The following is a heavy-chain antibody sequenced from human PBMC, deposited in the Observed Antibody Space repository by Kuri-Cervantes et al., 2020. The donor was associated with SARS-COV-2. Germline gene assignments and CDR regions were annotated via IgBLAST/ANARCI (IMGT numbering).Heavy chain of an antibody. CDR3: ARVEVTILSADY. D-gene: IGHD3-3*01. Sequence: GESLKISCAASGFTFSSYAMHWVRQAPGKGLEWVAVISYDGSNKYYADSVKGRFTISRDNSKNTLYLQMNSLRAEDTAVYYCARVEVTILSADYWGQGTPVTVSS. CDR2: ISYDGSNK. CDR1: GFTFSSYA. J-gene: IGHJ4*02. V-gene: IGHV3-30-3*01.